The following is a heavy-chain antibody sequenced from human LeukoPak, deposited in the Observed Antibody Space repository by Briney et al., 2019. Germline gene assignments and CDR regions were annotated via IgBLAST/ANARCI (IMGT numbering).Heavy chain of an antibody. CDR1: GFTFSSYA. V-gene: IGHV3-23*01. J-gene: IGHJ4*02. CDR2: ISGSGGST. CDR3: AKLYYYDSSGYYEGTDY. D-gene: IGHD3-22*01. Sequence: GGSLRLSCAACGFTFSSYAMSWVRQAPGKGLEWVSAISGSGGSTYYADSVKGRFTISRDNSKNTLYLQMNSLRAEDTAVYYCAKLYYYDSSGYYEGTDYWGQGTLVTVSS.